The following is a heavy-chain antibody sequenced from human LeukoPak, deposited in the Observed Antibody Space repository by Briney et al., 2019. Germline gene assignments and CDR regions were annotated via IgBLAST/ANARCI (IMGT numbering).Heavy chain of an antibody. CDR1: GFTFSSYA. V-gene: IGHV3-66*01. CDR2: IYSGGST. Sequence: PGGSLRLSCAASGFTFSSYAMSWVRQAPGKGLEWVSVIYSGGSTYYADSVKGRFTISRDNSKNTLYLQMNSLRAEDTAVYYCARDRFGENYWGQGTLVTVSS. D-gene: IGHD3-16*01. J-gene: IGHJ4*02. CDR3: ARDRFGENY.